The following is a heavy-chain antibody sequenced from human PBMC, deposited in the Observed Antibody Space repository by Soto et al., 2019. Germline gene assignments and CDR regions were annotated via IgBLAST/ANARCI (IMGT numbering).Heavy chain of an antibody. D-gene: IGHD4-17*01. J-gene: IGHJ4*02. Sequence: VQLVESGGGLVQPGRSLRLSCAASGFIFDEYAMHWVRQAPGKGLEWVSSISWNRGNIGYADSVKGRFTISRDNAKNSLYLQMNSVRGEDTALYYCAKGASTTVFAFNDYWGQGTLVTVSS. CDR3: AKGASTTVFAFNDY. V-gene: IGHV3-9*01. CDR2: ISWNRGNI. CDR1: GFIFDEYA.